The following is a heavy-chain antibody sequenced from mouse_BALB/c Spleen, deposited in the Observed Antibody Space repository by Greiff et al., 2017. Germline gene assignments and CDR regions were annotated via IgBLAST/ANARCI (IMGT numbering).Heavy chain of an antibody. V-gene: IGHV3-1*02. J-gene: IGHJ4*01. CDR2: IHYSGST. D-gene: IGHD4-1*01. CDR3: ARWAWAYAMDY. CDR1: GYSITSGYR. Sequence: EVKLQESGPDLVKPSQSLSLTCTVTGYSITSGYRWHWLRQFPGNKLEWKGYIHYSGSTNYNPSHKSRIPITRDTSKNQFFLQLNSVTTEDTATYDCARWAWAYAMDYWGQGTSVTVSS.